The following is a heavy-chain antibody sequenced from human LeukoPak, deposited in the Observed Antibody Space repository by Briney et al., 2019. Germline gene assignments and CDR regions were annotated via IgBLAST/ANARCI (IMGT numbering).Heavy chain of an antibody. Sequence: HSGGSLRLSCAASGFTFSDYAMTWVRQAPGKGLEWVATISGSGVMTYYADSVKGRFTVSGDNSKNTLYLQMSSLTAADTAVYYCAKDRSIGTYYTFDHWGQGTLVTVSS. CDR1: GFTFSDYA. D-gene: IGHD1-26*01. CDR2: ISGSGVMT. J-gene: IGHJ4*02. CDR3: AKDRSIGTYYTFDH. V-gene: IGHV3-23*01.